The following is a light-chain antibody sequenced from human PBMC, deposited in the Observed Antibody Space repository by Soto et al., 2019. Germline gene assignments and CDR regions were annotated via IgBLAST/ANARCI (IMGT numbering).Light chain of an antibody. V-gene: IGKV3-20*01. Sequence: EIALTQSPGTLSLSPGERVTLSCRASQSVSDTFIAWYQQKPGQAPRLLIYGGFYRATGIPDRFSGSGSGTDFTLTITRLEPEDLAMYYCQQYVTSPWTFGQGTRLDIK. CDR1: QSVSDTF. CDR2: GGF. CDR3: QQYVTSPWT. J-gene: IGKJ1*01.